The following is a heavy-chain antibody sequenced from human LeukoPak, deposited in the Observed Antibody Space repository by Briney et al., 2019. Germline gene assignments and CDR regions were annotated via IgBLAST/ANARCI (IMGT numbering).Heavy chain of an antibody. CDR3: TRGPIQVWLYYGMDV. V-gene: IGHV3-49*04. CDR2: IRSKAYGGAT. CDR1: GFTFGDHA. J-gene: IGHJ6*02. Sequence: GGSLRLSCTASGFTFGDHAMSWVRQAPGKGLEWVGFIRSKAYGGATEYAASVKGRFIISRDDSKSIAYLQMNSLKTEDTAVYYCTRGPIQVWLYYGMDVWGQGTTVIVSS. D-gene: IGHD5-18*01.